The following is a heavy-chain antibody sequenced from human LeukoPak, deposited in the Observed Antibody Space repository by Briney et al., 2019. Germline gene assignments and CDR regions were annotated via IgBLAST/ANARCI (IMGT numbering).Heavy chain of an antibody. D-gene: IGHD1-26*01. CDR3: TRQAGSGNYYSFDY. Sequence: SETLSLTCTVSGGSISSSSYYWGWIRQPPGKGLGWIGNIYYSGTTYYNPSLKSRVTISVDTSKNQFSLRLSSVTAADTAVYYCTRQAGSGNYYSFDYWGQGTLVTVSS. J-gene: IGHJ4*02. CDR1: GGSISSSSYY. CDR2: IYYSGTT. V-gene: IGHV4-39*01.